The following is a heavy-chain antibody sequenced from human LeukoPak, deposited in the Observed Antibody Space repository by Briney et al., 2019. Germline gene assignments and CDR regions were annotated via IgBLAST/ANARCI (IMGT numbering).Heavy chain of an antibody. CDR2: IIPIFGTA. J-gene: IGHJ5*02. V-gene: IGHV1-69*13. Sequence: SVKVSCKASGGTFSSYAISWVRQAPGQGLERMGGIIPIFGTANYAQKFQGRVTITADESTSTAYMELSSLRSEDTAVYYCARSGWLTRPWFDPWGQGTLVTVSS. CDR1: GGTFSSYA. D-gene: IGHD6-19*01. CDR3: ARSGWLTRPWFDP.